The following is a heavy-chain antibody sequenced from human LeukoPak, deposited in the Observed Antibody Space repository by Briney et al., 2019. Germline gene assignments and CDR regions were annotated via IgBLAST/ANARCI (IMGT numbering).Heavy chain of an antibody. CDR2: ISYDGSNK. J-gene: IGHJ4*02. CDR1: GFTFSSYA. D-gene: IGHD5-18*01. V-gene: IGHV3-30-3*01. CDR3: ASSRIQLYSNPSFFPLY. Sequence: GGSLRLSCAASGFTFSSYAMHWVRQAPGKGLEWVAVISYDGSNKYYADSVKGRFTISRDNSKNTLYLQMNSLRAEDTAVYYCASSRIQLYSNPSFFPLYRGQRTMVTVSS.